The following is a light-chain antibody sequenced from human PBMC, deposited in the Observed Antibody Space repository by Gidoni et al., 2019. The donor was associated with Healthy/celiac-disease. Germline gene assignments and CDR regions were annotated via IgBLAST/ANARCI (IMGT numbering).Light chain of an antibody. CDR1: QSVSSSY. Sequence: DIELTQSPATLSVSPGERATLSCGASQSVSSSYLAWYQQKPGLAPRLLIYAASSMATGIPSRFSGSGSGTDFTLTISRLEPEDFAAYYCQQYGSSPSTFGPGTKVDIK. CDR3: QQYGSSPST. J-gene: IGKJ3*01. CDR2: AAS. V-gene: IGKV3D-20*01.